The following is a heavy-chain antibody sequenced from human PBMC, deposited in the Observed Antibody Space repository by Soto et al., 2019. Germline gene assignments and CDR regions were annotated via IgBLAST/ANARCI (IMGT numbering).Heavy chain of an antibody. V-gene: IGHV1-3*05. D-gene: IGHD1-26*01. J-gene: IGHJ4*02. CDR1: GYTFTSYA. CDR2: INPDSGNT. CDR3: ARVDGTY. Sequence: QVQLVQSGAEEKKPGASVKVSCKASGYTFTSYAVHWVRQAPGQGPEWMGSINPDSGNTKYSQKFRGRVTITRDTSASIAYMELGSLRSEDTAVYYCARVDGTYWGQGALVTVSS.